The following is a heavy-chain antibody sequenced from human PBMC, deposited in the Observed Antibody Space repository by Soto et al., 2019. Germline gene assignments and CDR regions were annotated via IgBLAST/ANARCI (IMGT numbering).Heavy chain of an antibody. D-gene: IGHD3-22*01. CDR1: GFTFSSYW. CDR3: ARSITDYYDSSGYYDDY. Sequence: GGSLRLSCAASGFTFSSYWMHWVRQAPGKGLVWVSRINSDGSSTTYADSVKGRFTISRDNAKNSLYLQMNSLRAEDTAVYYCARSITDYYDSSGYYDDYWGQGTLVTVS. J-gene: IGHJ4*02. V-gene: IGHV3-74*01. CDR2: INSDGSST.